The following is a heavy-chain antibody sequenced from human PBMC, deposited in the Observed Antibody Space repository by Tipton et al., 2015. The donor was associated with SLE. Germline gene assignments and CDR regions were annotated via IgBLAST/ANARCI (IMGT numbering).Heavy chain of an antibody. CDR2: IESDGSGT. CDR1: GFTFSSYA. D-gene: IGHD2-21*01. V-gene: IGHV3-74*01. CDR3: AGQGDLVVVISYLDH. J-gene: IGHJ4*02. Sequence: SLRLSCAASGFTFSSYAMHWVRQAPGKGLVWVSRIESDGSGTVCADSVQGRFTISRDNARNTLYLQLNSLRAEDTAVYYCAGQGDLVVVISYLDHWGRGTLVTVSS.